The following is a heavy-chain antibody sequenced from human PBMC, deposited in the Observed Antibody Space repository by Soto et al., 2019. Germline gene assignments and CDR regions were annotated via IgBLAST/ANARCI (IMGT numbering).Heavy chain of an antibody. CDR3: ARGLKASLCSGGSGAEDNWFDP. J-gene: IGHJ5*02. D-gene: IGHD2-15*01. V-gene: IGHV1-69*13. CDR2: IIPIFGTA. CDR1: GGTFSSYA. Sequence: SVKFSCKPSGGTFSSYAISRVRQAPGQGLQWMGGIIPIFGTANYAQKFQGRLTITVDESTSTAYMELSSLGSEDTAVYYCARGLKASLCSGGSGAEDNWFDPWG.